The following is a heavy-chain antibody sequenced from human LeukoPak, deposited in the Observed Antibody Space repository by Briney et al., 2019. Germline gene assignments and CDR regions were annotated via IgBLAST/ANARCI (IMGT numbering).Heavy chain of an antibody. CDR2: ISYDGSNK. D-gene: IGHD4-23*01. Sequence: GGSLRLSCAASGFTFSSYGMHWVRQAPGKGLEWVAAISYDGSNKYYADSVKGRFTISRDNSKNTLYLQMNSLRAEDTAVYYCAKPAGVTYRNFDYWGQGTLVTVSS. CDR3: AKPAGVTYRNFDY. V-gene: IGHV3-30*18. J-gene: IGHJ4*02. CDR1: GFTFSSYG.